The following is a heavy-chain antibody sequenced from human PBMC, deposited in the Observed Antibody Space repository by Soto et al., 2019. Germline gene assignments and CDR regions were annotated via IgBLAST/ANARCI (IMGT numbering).Heavy chain of an antibody. CDR3: ARELRGPTEVAAAGYSFDY. J-gene: IGHJ4*02. CDR1: GFTVSSNY. CDR2: IYSGGST. Sequence: GGSLRLSCAASGFTVSSNYMSWVRQAPGKGLEWVSVIYSGGSTYYADSVKGRFTISRDNSKNTLYLQMNSLRAEDTAVYYCARELRGPTEVAAAGYSFDYWGQGTLVTVSS. D-gene: IGHD6-13*01. V-gene: IGHV3-66*01.